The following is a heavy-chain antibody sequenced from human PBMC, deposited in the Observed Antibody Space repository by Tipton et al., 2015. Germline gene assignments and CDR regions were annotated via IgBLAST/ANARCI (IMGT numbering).Heavy chain of an antibody. CDR2: IYYTGST. V-gene: IGHV4-61*01. CDR3: ARDAGRYYDSSGLSWYFDL. J-gene: IGHJ2*01. Sequence: TLSLTCTVSGASVSSDSYYWSWIRQPPGKGLEWIAYIYYTGSTNYNPSLKSRVTISLDMSRNQFSLKLSSLTAADTAVYYCARDAGRYYDSSGLSWYFDLWGRGTLVTVSS. CDR1: GASVSSDSYY. D-gene: IGHD3-22*01.